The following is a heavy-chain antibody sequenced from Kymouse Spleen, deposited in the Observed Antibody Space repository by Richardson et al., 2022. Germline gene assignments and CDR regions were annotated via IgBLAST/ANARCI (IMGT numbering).Heavy chain of an antibody. CDR3: ARDPYDFWSGYYGYYYYYGMDV. V-gene: IGHV3-21*03. Sequence: EVQLVESGGGLVKPGGSLRLSCAASGFTFSSYSMNWVRQAPGKGLEWVSSISSSSSYIYYADSVKGRFTISRDNAKNSLYLQMNSLRAEDTAVYYCARDPYDFWSGYYGYYYYYGMDVWGQGTTVTVSS. J-gene: IGHJ6*02. CDR2: ISSSSSYI. D-gene: IGHD3-3*01. CDR1: GFTFSSYS.